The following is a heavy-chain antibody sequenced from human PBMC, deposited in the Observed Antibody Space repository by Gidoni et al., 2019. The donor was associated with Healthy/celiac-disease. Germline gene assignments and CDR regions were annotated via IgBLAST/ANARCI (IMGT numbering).Heavy chain of an antibody. CDR1: GGSSSGYY. J-gene: IGHJ4*02. CDR2: SNHSGST. D-gene: IGHD3-22*01. CDR3: ARGGYYDSSGYHPLNDY. V-gene: IGHV4-34*01. Sequence: QVQLQQWGAGLVKPSETLSLACAVEGGSSSGYYWSWIRQPPGKGLGWIGESNHSGSTNYNPSLQSRVTISVDTSKNQFSLKLSSVTAADTAVYYCARGGYYDSSGYHPLNDYWGQGTLVTVSS.